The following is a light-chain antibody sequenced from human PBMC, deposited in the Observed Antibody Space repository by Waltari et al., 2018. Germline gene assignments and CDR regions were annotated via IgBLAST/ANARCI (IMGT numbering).Light chain of an antibody. V-gene: IGKV1-33*01. Sequence: DIQMTQSPSSLSASVLDRVTIPCQASQDISNYLNWYQQKPGKAPKLLIYDASNLETGFPSRFSGSGSGTDFTFTISSLQPEDIATYYCQQYDNLPLTFGGGTKVEIK. CDR1: QDISNY. J-gene: IGKJ4*01. CDR3: QQYDNLPLT. CDR2: DAS.